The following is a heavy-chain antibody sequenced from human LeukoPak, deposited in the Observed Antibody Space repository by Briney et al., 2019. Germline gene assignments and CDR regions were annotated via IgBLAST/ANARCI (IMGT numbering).Heavy chain of an antibody. V-gene: IGHV4-34*01. Sequence: SETLSLTRAVYGGSFSGYYWSWIRQPPGKGLEWIGEINHSGSTNYNPSLKSRVTISVDTSKNQFSLKLSSVTAADTAVYYCARGSRISGGQYCSSTSCYGYNWFDPWGQGTLVTVSS. D-gene: IGHD2-2*01. CDR1: GGSFSGYY. J-gene: IGHJ5*02. CDR3: ARGSRISGGQYCSSTSCYGYNWFDP. CDR2: INHSGST.